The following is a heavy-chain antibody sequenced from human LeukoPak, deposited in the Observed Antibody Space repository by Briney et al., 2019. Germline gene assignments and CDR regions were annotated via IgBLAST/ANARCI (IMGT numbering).Heavy chain of an antibody. V-gene: IGHV4-59*01. Sequence: SETLSLTCTVSGGSISSYYWSWIRQPPGKGLEWIGYMYYSGSTNYNPSLKSRVTISVDTSKTQFSLKLSSVTAADTAVYYCAREARRGCFDPWGQGTLVTVSS. CDR1: GGSISSYY. CDR2: MYYSGST. D-gene: IGHD3-10*01. CDR3: AREARRGCFDP. J-gene: IGHJ5*02.